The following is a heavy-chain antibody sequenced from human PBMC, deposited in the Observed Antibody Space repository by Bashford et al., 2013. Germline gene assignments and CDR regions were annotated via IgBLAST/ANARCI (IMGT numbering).Heavy chain of an antibody. CDR1: GYTFTGYY. CDR3: ARDLKLVQGVTYYYYYGMDV. V-gene: IGHV1-2*04. Sequence: ASVKVSCKASGYTFTGYYMHWVRQAPGQGLEWMGWINPNSGGTNYAQKFQGWVTMTRDTSISTAYMELSRLRSDDTAVYYCARDLKLVQGVTYYYYYGMDVWGQGTTVTVSS. D-gene: IGHD3-10*01. J-gene: IGHJ6*02. CDR2: INPNSGGT.